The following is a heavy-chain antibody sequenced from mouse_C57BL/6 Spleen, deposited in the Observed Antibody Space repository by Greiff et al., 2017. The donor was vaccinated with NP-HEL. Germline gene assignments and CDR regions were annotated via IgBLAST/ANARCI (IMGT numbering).Heavy chain of an antibody. CDR1: GFNIKDYY. CDR3: ARENFDV. CDR2: IDPEDGKT. V-gene: IGHV14-2*01. J-gene: IGHJ1*03. Sequence: EVKLVESGAELVKPGASVKLSCTASGFNIKDYYMHWVKQRTEQGLEWIGRIDPEDGKTKYAPKFQGKATITADTSSNTAYLQLSSLTSEDTAVYYCARENFDVWGTGTTVTVSS.